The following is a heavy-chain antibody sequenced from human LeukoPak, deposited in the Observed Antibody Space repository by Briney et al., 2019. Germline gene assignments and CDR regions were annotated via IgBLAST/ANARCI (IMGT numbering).Heavy chain of an antibody. V-gene: IGHV4-34*01. CDR3: ARGRGLLRWIDY. D-gene: IGHD3-3*01. CDR1: GGSFSGYY. J-gene: IGHJ4*02. CDR2: INHSGST. Sequence: PSETLSLTCAVYGGSFSGYYWSWIRQPPGKGLEWIGEINHSGSTNYNPSLKSRVTISVDTSKNQFSLKLSSVTAADTAVYYCARGRGLLRWIDYWGQGTLVTVSS.